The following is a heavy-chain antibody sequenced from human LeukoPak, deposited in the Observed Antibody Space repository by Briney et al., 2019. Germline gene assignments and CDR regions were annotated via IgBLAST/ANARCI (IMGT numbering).Heavy chain of an antibody. J-gene: IGHJ4*02. CDR3: AREDKQYQINY. CDR2: ISSSSSYI. D-gene: IGHD2-2*01. V-gene: IGHV3-21*01. Sequence: GGSLRLSCAASGFTFSSYSMNWVRQAPGKGLGWVSSISSSSSYIYYADSVKGRFTISRDNAKNSLYLQMNSLRAEDTAVYYCAREDKQYQINYWGQGTLVTVSS. CDR1: GFTFSSYS.